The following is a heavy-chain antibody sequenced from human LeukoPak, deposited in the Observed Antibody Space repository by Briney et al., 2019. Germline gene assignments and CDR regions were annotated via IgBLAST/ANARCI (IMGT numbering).Heavy chain of an antibody. Sequence: ASVKVSCKASGYTFTGYYMHWVRQAPGQGLEWMGWINPNSGGTNYAQKFQGRVTMTRDTSISTAYMELSRLRSDDTAVYYCATRAGDFWSGYPLDAFDIWGQGTMVTVSS. J-gene: IGHJ3*02. V-gene: IGHV1-2*02. CDR1: GYTFTGYY. D-gene: IGHD3-3*01. CDR2: INPNSGGT. CDR3: ATRAGDFWSGYPLDAFDI.